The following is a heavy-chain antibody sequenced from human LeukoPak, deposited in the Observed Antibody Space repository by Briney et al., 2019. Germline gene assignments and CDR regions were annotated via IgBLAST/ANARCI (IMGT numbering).Heavy chain of an antibody. D-gene: IGHD1-26*01. CDR1: VGSISSYY. CDR2: IYYSGST. CDR3: ARDSGGIDY. J-gene: IGHJ4*02. Sequence: PSVTLSLTCTVSVGSISSYYWSWIRQPPGKGLEWIGYIYYSGSTNYNPSLKSRVTISVDTSKNQFSLKLSSVTAADTAGCYCARDSGGIDYWGQGTLVTVSS. V-gene: IGHV4-59*01.